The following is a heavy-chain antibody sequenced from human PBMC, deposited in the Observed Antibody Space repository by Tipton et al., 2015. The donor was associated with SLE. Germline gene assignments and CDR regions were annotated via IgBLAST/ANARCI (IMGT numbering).Heavy chain of an antibody. Sequence: TLSLTCAVYGGSFSGYYWSWIRQPPGKGLEWIGEINHSGSTNYNPSLKSRVTISVDTSKSQFSLKMSSVTAADTAVYYRTKGIFPPLDYWGPGTLVTVSS. D-gene: IGHD3-3*01. CDR3: TKGIFPPLDY. V-gene: IGHV4-34*01. CDR1: GGSFSGYY. J-gene: IGHJ4*02. CDR2: INHSGST.